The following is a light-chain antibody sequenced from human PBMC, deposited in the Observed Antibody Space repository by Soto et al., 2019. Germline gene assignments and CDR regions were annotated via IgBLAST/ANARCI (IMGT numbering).Light chain of an antibody. Sequence: EIVLTQSPATLSLSPGQRPTLSCRASQSVSSYLAWYQQKPGQAPRLLIYDASNRATGIPARFSGSGSGTDFTLTISSLESEDFAVYYCQQRSNWPPLTFGGGTKVEIK. CDR1: QSVSSY. CDR2: DAS. CDR3: QQRSNWPPLT. V-gene: IGKV3-11*01. J-gene: IGKJ4*01.